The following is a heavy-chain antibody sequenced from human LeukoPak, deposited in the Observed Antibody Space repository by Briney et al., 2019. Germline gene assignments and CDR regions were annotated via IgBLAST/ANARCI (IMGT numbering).Heavy chain of an antibody. CDR3: AREGGHPLLFDY. J-gene: IGHJ4*02. V-gene: IGHV4-31*03. CDR1: GGSISSGGYY. Sequence: SETLSLTCTVSGGSISSGGYYWSWIRQHPGKGLEWIGYIYYSGSTYYNPSLKSRVTISVDTSENQFSLKLSSVIAADTAVYYCAREGGHPLLFDYWGQGTLVTVSS. CDR2: IYYSGST.